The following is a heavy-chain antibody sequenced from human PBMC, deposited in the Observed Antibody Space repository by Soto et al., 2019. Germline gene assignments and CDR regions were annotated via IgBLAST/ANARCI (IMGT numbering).Heavy chain of an antibody. CDR3: ARSPDSSVHYPRWYYYGMDV. D-gene: IGHD3-22*01. V-gene: IGHV4-4*02. CDR1: GGSLSSSNW. J-gene: IGHJ6*02. Sequence: PSETPSLPRAVSGGSLSSSNWWGWVRQPPRKGLGWIGEIYHSGSTNYNPSLKSRVTISVDKSKHQFSLKLSSVTAADTAVYYCARSPDSSVHYPRWYYYGMDVWGQGTTVPVSS. CDR2: IYHSGST.